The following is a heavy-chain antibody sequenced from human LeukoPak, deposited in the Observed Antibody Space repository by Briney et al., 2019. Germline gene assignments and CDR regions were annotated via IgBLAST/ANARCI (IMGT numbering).Heavy chain of an antibody. CDR3: ARGGGYGSSWSY. CDR1: GGSISSGSYY. Sequence: NSSQNLSLTCTVSGGSISSGSYYWSWIRQPPGKGLEWIGYIYYSGSASYNPSLKSRVTISVDTSKSQFSLKLSSVTAADTAVYYCARGGGYGSSWSYWGQGTLVTVSS. CDR2: IYYSGSA. J-gene: IGHJ4*02. D-gene: IGHD6-13*01. V-gene: IGHV4-61*01.